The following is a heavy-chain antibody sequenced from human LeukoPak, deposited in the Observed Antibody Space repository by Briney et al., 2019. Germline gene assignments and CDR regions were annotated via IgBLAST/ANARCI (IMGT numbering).Heavy chain of an antibody. CDR3: VRDGGVSGYDLLDY. V-gene: IGHV3-7*01. Sequence: GGSLRLSCAASGFSFSNYWMTWVRQAPGKGLEWVAHISQDGSEEHYMDSVKARFTISRDNAKNSLSLQMNSLRAEDTAVYYCVRDGGVSGYDLLDYWGQGTLVTVSS. D-gene: IGHD5-12*01. CDR2: ISQDGSEE. CDR1: GFSFSNYW. J-gene: IGHJ4*02.